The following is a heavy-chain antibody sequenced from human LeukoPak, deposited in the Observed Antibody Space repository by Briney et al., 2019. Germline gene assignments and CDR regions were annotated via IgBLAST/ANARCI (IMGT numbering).Heavy chain of an antibody. CDR2: ISYDGSNK. D-gene: IGHD3-10*01. CDR3: AKTYYGSGSPDY. V-gene: IGHV3-30*18. J-gene: IGHJ4*02. Sequence: PGGSLRLSCAASGFTFSTYGMHWVRQAPGKGLEWVAVISYDGSNKYYADSVKGRFTISRDNSKNTLYLQMNSLRAEDTAVYYCAKTYYGSGSPDYWGQGTLVTVSS. CDR1: GFTFSTYG.